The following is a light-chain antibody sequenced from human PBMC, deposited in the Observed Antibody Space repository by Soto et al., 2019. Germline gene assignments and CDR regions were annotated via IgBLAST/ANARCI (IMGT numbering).Light chain of an antibody. J-gene: IGLJ2*01. CDR1: SSDVGGYNY. CDR2: EVT. V-gene: IGLV2-8*01. CDR3: SAYAGSNKLV. Sequence: QSALTQPASVSGSPGQSITISCTGTSSDVGGYNYVSWYQHHPGKAPKLMIYEVTKRPSGVPDRFSGSRSGNTASLTVSGLQVEDEADYYCSAYAGSNKLVFGGGTKVTVL.